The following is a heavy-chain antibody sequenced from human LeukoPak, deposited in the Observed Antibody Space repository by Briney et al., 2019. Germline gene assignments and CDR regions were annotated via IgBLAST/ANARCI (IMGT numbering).Heavy chain of an antibody. Sequence: PSETLSLTCTVSGGSISSYYWSWIRQPPGKGLEWIGYIYYSGRTKYNPSLKSRVTMSVDTSKNQFSLKVSSVTATDTAVYYCARSKSGWELHQFDYWGQGTLVTASS. J-gene: IGHJ4*02. V-gene: IGHV4-59*01. D-gene: IGHD1-26*01. CDR3: ARSKSGWELHQFDY. CDR1: GGSISSYY. CDR2: IYYSGRT.